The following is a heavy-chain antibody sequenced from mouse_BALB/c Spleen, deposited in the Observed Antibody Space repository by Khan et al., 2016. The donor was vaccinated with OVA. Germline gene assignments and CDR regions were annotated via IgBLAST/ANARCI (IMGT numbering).Heavy chain of an antibody. V-gene: IGHV1S41*01. CDR2: IAPGSGST. CDR1: GYTFTSYW. Sequence: DLVKPGASVKLSCKASGYTFTSYWINWIKQRPGQGLEWIGRIAPGSGSTPYNEMFKGKSTLTVDTSSSTASIQLSSLSSEDSAVYFCDRSNDCGSSLNAMDYWGQGTSVTVSS. J-gene: IGHJ4*01. D-gene: IGHD1-1*01. CDR3: DRSNDCGSSLNAMDY.